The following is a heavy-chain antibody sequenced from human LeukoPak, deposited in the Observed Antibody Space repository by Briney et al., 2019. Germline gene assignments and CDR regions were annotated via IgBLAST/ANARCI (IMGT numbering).Heavy chain of an antibody. Sequence: GGSLRLSCAASGFTFSNYAMTWVRQAPGKGLEWVSSINANGGSTYYADSVKGRFTISRDNSKNTLFLQMNSLRAEDTAVYYCAEGKGGEAFDIWGQGTMVTVSS. CDR3: AEGKGGEAFDI. V-gene: IGHV3-23*01. D-gene: IGHD3-16*01. J-gene: IGHJ3*02. CDR1: GFTFSNYA. CDR2: INANGGST.